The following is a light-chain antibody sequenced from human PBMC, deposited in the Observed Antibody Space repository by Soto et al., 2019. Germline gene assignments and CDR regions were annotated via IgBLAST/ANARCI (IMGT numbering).Light chain of an antibody. V-gene: IGLV2-11*01. Sequence: QSVLTQPRSVSGSPGQSVTISCTGTSSDVGGYNYVSWYQQHPGKAPKLMIYDVSKRPSGVPDRFSGSKSVNTASLTISGFQAEDEADYYCCSYAGSYTLVFGGGTKLTVL. CDR3: CSYAGSYTLV. J-gene: IGLJ3*02. CDR1: SSDVGGYNY. CDR2: DVS.